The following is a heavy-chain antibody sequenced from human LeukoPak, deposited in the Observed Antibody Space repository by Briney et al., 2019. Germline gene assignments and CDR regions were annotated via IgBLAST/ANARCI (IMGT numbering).Heavy chain of an antibody. CDR3: ARCGEMATICSSYFDY. V-gene: IGHV5-51*01. CDR1: GYSFSYYW. D-gene: IGHD5-24*01. Sequence: AGASLKISCKGFGYSFSYYWIAWVRPMAGKRLELMGIIYPGDSDSRYSPSFQRQVTISADKSISTAYLQWSSLRASDTAMYYCARCGEMATICSSYFDYWGQGSLVTVSS. CDR2: IYPGDSDS. J-gene: IGHJ4*02.